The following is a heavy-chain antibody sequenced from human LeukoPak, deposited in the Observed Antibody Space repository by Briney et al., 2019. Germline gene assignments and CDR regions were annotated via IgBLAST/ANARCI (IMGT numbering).Heavy chain of an antibody. D-gene: IGHD2-15*01. V-gene: IGHV5-51*01. J-gene: IGHJ5*02. CDR3: AKGYCSGGSCYSVSWFDP. CDR2: IYPGDSDT. CDR1: GYSFTSYW. Sequence: GASLKISCKGSGYSFTSYWIGWVRQMPGKGLEWMGIIYPGDSDTRYSPSFQGQVTISADKSISTAYLQWSSLKASDTAMYYCAKGYCSGGSCYSVSWFDPWGQGTLVTVSS.